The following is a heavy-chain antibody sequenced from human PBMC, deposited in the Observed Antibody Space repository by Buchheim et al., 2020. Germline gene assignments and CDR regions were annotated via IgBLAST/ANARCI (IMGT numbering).Heavy chain of an antibody. J-gene: IGHJ4*02. CDR2: ISSGSGSG. Sequence: EVHLVESGGGLAQPGGSLRLSCAASGFSFSSYSMNWVRQAPGKGLEWVSYISSGSGSGFYADSVEGRFTISRDNAEHSVYLQMNSLRVEDTAVYFCARGDDFWSTAYDFWGQGTL. CDR1: GFSFSSYS. V-gene: IGHV3-48*01. D-gene: IGHD3-3*01. CDR3: ARGDDFWSTAYDF.